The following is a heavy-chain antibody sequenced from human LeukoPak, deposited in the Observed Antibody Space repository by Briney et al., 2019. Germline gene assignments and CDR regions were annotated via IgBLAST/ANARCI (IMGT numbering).Heavy chain of an antibody. CDR3: AKDEFVASDFTGAFDI. CDR2: FSLNCGRI. CDR1: GFPFDDFA. D-gene: IGHD2-8*02. V-gene: IGHV3-9*03. Sequence: PCRSLRLSCAAPGFPFDDFAMDWVRQVPGKGLGWGSGFSLNCGRIGYADSVKGRFTISRDNAKASPYLQMNSLRAEHMPLYYCAKDEFVASDFTGAFDIWGQGTMVTAS. J-gene: IGHJ3*02.